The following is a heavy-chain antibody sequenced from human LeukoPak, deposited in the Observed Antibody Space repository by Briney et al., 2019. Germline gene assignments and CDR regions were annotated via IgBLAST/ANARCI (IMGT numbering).Heavy chain of an antibody. Sequence: PGGSLRLSCAASGVTVSSTYMSWVRQAPVQGLEWVSVSYGGSSTYNADSVKGRFTISRDNSKNTLFLQMNSLRAEDTAVYYCARASKVEAFDVWGQGTMVTVSS. D-gene: IGHD2-15*01. CDR1: GVTVSSTY. CDR3: ARASKVEAFDV. J-gene: IGHJ3*01. V-gene: IGHV3-66*01. CDR2: SYGGSST.